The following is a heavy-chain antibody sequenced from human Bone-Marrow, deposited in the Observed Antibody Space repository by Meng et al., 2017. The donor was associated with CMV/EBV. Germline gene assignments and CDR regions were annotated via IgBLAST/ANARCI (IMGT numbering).Heavy chain of an antibody. CDR3: ARDSQGHLGIGYFDY. J-gene: IGHJ4*02. CDR2: ISSSSSYI. CDR1: GFTFSNAW. V-gene: IGHV3-21*01. Sequence: GGSLRLSCAASGFTFSNAWMSWVRQAPGKGLEWVSSISSSSSYIYYADSVKGRFTISRDNAKNSLYLQMNSLSAEDTAVYYCARDSQGHLGIGYFDYWGQGTLVTVSS. D-gene: IGHD7-27*01.